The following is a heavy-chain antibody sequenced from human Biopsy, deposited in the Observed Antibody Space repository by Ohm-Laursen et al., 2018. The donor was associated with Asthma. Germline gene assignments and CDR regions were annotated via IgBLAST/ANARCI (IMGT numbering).Heavy chain of an antibody. J-gene: IGHJ4*02. V-gene: IGHV1-69*04. CDR2: IFTKFDIT. CDR3: ARSDDTDSYPVLVLDY. D-gene: IGHD3-22*01. CDR1: GDSFSNFA. Sequence: SVKVSCKASGDSFSNFAFSWVRQAPGHGLEWMGTIFTKFDITSYAEKLQGRVTITADKSTSTTYMELSRLRSEDTAVYYCARSDDTDSYPVLVLDYWGQGTLVTVSS.